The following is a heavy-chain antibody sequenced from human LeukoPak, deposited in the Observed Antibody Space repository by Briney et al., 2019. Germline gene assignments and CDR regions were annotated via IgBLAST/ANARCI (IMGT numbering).Heavy chain of an antibody. J-gene: IGHJ4*02. D-gene: IGHD6-13*01. CDR1: GYTFTGYY. CDR2: INPNSGGT. V-gene: IGHV1-2*02. Sequence: ASVKVSCKASGYTFTGYYMYWVRQAPGQGLEWMGWINPNSGGTNYAPKFQGRVTMTRDTSISTAYMELTSLTSDDTAVYYCARGEYSSSGGDYWGQGTLVTVSS. CDR3: ARGEYSSSGGDY.